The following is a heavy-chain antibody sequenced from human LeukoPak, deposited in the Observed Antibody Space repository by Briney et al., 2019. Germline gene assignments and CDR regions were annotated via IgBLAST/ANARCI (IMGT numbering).Heavy chain of an antibody. V-gene: IGHV4-39*01. J-gene: IGHJ4*02. CDR2: IYYTGNT. D-gene: IGHD5-24*01. Sequence: PSETLSLTCTVSGDSISTSKSYWGWIRQPPLKGLEWIGSIYYTGNTYYNASLKSRVTISVDTSKNQFSLKLNSVTAADTAVYYCARHRSKWLQSSFDYWAREPWSPSPQ. CDR1: GDSISTSKSY. CDR3: ARHRSKWLQSSFDY.